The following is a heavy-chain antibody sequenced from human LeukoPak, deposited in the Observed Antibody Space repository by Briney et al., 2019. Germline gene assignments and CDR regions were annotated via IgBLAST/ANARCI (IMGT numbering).Heavy chain of an antibody. V-gene: IGHV3-66*04. CDR3: ARQLAFYYGSGDSQVPGWFDP. Sequence: GGSLRLSCAASGFTVSSNYMSWVRQAPGKGLEWVSVIYSGGSTYYADSVKGRFTISRDNSKNTLYLQMNSLRAEDTAVYYCARQLAFYYGSGDSQVPGWFDPWGQGTLVTVSS. J-gene: IGHJ5*02. CDR2: IYSGGST. CDR1: GFTVSSNY. D-gene: IGHD3-10*01.